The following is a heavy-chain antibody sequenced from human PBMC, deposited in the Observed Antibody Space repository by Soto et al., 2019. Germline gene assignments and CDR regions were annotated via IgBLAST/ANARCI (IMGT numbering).Heavy chain of an antibody. Sequence: GGSLRLSCAASGFTFSTFVMSWVRQAPGDGLEWISAIGGGGDITYYADSVKGRFTISRDNSKNTLFLQLNSLTAEDTAVYYCAKELLSLGESRERYVDYWGQGTLVTVSA. J-gene: IGHJ4*02. CDR2: IGGGGDIT. V-gene: IGHV3-23*01. D-gene: IGHD3-10*01. CDR1: GFTFSTFV. CDR3: AKELLSLGESRERYVDY.